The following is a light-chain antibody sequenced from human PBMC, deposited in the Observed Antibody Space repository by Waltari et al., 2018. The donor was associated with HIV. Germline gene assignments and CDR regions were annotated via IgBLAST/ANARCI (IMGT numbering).Light chain of an antibody. CDR2: LGS. J-gene: IGKJ5*01. Sequence: DIVMTQSPLSLPVTPGEPASISCRSIQSLLHSNGYNYLDWYLQKPGQSPQLLIYLGSNRATGVPHRFSGSGSGTDFTLKVSRVEAEDVGIYYCMQTLQTPITFGQGTRLEIK. CDR3: MQTLQTPIT. V-gene: IGKV2-28*01. CDR1: QSLLHSNGYNY.